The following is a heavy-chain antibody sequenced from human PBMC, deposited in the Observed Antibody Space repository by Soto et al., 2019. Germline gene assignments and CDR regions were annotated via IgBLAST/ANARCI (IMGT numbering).Heavy chain of an antibody. CDR1: VFTFGDYA. J-gene: IGHJ4*02. CDR2: IRSKAYGGTT. Sequence: GRALPLSCTASVFTFGDYAMSWVRQAPGKGLEWVGFIRSKAYGGTTEYAASVKGRFTISRDDSKSIAYLQMNSLKTEDTAVYYCTTPQRSYYGSGKYYFDYWGQGTLVTVSS. D-gene: IGHD3-10*01. V-gene: IGHV3-49*04. CDR3: TTPQRSYYGSGKYYFDY.